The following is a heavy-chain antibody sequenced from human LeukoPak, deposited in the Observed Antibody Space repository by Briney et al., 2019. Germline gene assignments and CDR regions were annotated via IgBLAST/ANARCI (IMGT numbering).Heavy chain of an antibody. J-gene: IGHJ4*02. V-gene: IGHV4-39*02. CDR1: VGSISGSSYF. D-gene: IGHD3-22*01. CDR2: IYYSGNT. Sequence: SETLSLTCAVSVGSISGSSYFGGWIRQPPGKGLEWIGSIYYSGNTYYNPSLKSRVTISVDTSKNHFSLKLSSVTAADTAVYYCARRFYDSSGYDYQDFFDYWGQGTLVTVSS. CDR3: ARRFYDSSGYDYQDFFDY.